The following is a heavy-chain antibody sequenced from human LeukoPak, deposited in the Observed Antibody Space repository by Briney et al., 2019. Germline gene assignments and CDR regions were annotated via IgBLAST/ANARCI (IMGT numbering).Heavy chain of an antibody. D-gene: IGHD3-10*01. CDR3: AADPYYYGSGSPPIYFDC. CDR1: GFTFTSSA. CDR2: IVVGSGNT. V-gene: IGHV1-58*01. J-gene: IGHJ4*02. Sequence: WASVKVSCKASGFTFTSSAVQWVRQARGQRLEWIGWIVVGSGNTNYAQKFQERVTITRDMSTSTAYMELSSLRSEDTAVYYCAADPYYYGSGSPPIYFDCWGQGTLVTVSS.